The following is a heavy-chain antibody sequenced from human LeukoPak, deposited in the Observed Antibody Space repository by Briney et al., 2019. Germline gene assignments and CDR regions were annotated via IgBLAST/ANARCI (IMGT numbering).Heavy chain of an antibody. J-gene: IGHJ3*02. V-gene: IGHV3-23*01. CDR3: ARNVDTAMVDAFDI. CDR2: ISGSGGST. Sequence: PGGTLRLSCAASGFTFSNYGMNWVRQAPGKGLEWVSAISGSGGSTYYADSVKGRFTISRDNSKNTLYLQMNSLRAEDTAVYYCARNVDTAMVDAFDIWGQGTMVTVSS. CDR1: GFTFSNYG. D-gene: IGHD5-18*01.